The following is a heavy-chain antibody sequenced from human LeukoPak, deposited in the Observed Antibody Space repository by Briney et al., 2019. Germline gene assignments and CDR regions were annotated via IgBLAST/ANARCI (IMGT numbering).Heavy chain of an antibody. D-gene: IGHD3-10*01. V-gene: IGHV1-18*01. J-gene: IGHJ4*02. Sequence: ASVKVSCKASGYTFTTYGISWVRQAPGQGLEWMGWISGYNGNTNYAQKFQGRITMTTETSTSTASMELRSLRSDDTAVYYCARSDISIVRGAMVWGQGTLVIVSS. CDR3: ARSDISIVRGAMV. CDR1: GYTFTTYG. CDR2: ISGYNGNT.